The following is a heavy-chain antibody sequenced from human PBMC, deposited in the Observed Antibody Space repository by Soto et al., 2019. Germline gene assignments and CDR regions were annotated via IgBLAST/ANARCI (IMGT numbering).Heavy chain of an antibody. Sequence: GGSLRLSCAASGFTFSSYAMHWVRQAPGKGLEWVAVISYDGSNKYYADSVKGRFTISRDNSKNTPYLQMNSLRAEDTAVYYCARDQLRLKYYYYYGMDVWGQGTTVTVSS. V-gene: IGHV3-30-3*01. CDR1: GFTFSSYA. J-gene: IGHJ6*02. CDR2: ISYDGSNK. D-gene: IGHD1-26*01. CDR3: ARDQLRLKYYYYYGMDV.